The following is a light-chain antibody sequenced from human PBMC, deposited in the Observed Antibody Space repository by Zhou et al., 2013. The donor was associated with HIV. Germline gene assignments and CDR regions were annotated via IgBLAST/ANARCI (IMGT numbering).Light chain of an antibody. Sequence: EIVLTQSPGTLSLSPGERATLSCRASQSVSSNYLAWYQQKPAQAPRLLIYAASSRATGIPDRFSGSASGTDFTLTISRLEPEDFAVYYCQQYGTSPPSPPRITFGQGTRLEIK. CDR3: QQYGTSPPSPPRIT. J-gene: IGKJ5*01. V-gene: IGKV3-20*01. CDR2: AAS. CDR1: QSVSSNY.